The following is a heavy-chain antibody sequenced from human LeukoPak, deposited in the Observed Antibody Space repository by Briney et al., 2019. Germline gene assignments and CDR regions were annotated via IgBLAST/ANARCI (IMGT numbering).Heavy chain of an antibody. CDR2: IYPGDSDT. D-gene: IGHD6-6*01. V-gene: IGHV5-51*01. CDR1: GYSFTSYW. Sequence: GESLKISCKGSGYSFTSYWIGWVRQMPGKGLEWMGIIYPGDSDTRYSPSFQGQVTISADKSISTAYLQGSSLKASNTAMYSCARQKGIAARELDYWGQGTLVTVSS. J-gene: IGHJ4*02. CDR3: ARQKGIAARELDY.